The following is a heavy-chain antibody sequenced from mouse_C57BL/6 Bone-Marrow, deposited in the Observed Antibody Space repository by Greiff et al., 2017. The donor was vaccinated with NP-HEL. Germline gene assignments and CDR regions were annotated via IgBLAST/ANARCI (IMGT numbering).Heavy chain of an antibody. Sequence: QVQLQQSGPELVKPGASVKISCKASGYAFSSSWMNWVKQRPGKGLEWIGRIYPGDGDTNYNGKFKGKATLTADKSSSTAYMQLSSLTSEDAAVYFCARSGFAYWGQGTLVTVSA. CDR3: ARSGFAY. CDR1: GYAFSSSW. D-gene: IGHD3-1*01. J-gene: IGHJ3*01. CDR2: IYPGDGDT. V-gene: IGHV1-82*01.